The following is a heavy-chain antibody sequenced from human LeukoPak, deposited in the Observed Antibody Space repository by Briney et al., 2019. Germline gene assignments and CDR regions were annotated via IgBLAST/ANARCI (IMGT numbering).Heavy chain of an antibody. CDR1: GGSISSSNW. D-gene: IGHD1-26*01. CDR2: IYHSGST. V-gene: IGHV4-4*02. J-gene: IGHJ4*02. Sequence: PSETRSLTCAVSGGSISSSNWWSWVRPPPGKGLEWIGEIYHSGSTNYNPSLKSRVTISVDKSKIQFSLKLSSVTAADTAVYYCARGLRVGATQRLGYWGQGTLVTVSS. CDR3: ARGLRVGATQRLGY.